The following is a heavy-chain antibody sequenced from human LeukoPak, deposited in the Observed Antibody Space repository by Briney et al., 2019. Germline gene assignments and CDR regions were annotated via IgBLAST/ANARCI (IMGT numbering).Heavy chain of an antibody. CDR3: TGNYYGSGSYADFDY. V-gene: IGHV3-73*01. J-gene: IGHJ4*02. D-gene: IGHD3-10*01. Sequence: GGSLRLSCAASGFTFSGSAMHWVRQASGKGLEWVGRIRSTANGYATAYAASVKGRFTISRDDSKNTAYLQMDSLKTEDTAVYYCTGNYYGSGSYADFDYWGQGTLVTVSS. CDR1: GFTFSGSA. CDR2: IRSTANGYAT.